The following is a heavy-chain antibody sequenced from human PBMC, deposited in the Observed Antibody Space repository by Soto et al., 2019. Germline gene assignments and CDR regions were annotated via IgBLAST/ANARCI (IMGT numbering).Heavy chain of an antibody. CDR2: ISAYNGNT. J-gene: IGHJ6*02. V-gene: IGHV1-18*01. D-gene: IGHD1-26*01. CDR3: AREYCQWGPTSYYYSARDV. Sequence: APVKVACKASGYTFTISVVSWVRQAPGQGLEWMGWISAYNGNTNYAQKVQGRVTMTTDTSTSTAYMELRSLRSDDTAVYYCAREYCQWGPTSYYYSARDVWGQGTTVTVSS. CDR1: GYTFTISV.